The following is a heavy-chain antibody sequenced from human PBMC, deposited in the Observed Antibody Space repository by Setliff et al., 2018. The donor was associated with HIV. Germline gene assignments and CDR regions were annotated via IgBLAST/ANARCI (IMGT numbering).Heavy chain of an antibody. Sequence: ASVKVSCKASGYTFTDYYVHWVRQAPGQGREWMGWMNPNSGKTGYAEKFQGRVTMTRNTSISTAYMELRSLRSEDTAVYFCARTWGAGVTGYWFEPWGQGTLVTVSS. D-gene: IGHD3-9*01. V-gene: IGHV1-8*02. J-gene: IGHJ5*02. CDR2: MNPNSGKT. CDR3: ARTWGAGVTGYWFEP. CDR1: GYTFTDYY.